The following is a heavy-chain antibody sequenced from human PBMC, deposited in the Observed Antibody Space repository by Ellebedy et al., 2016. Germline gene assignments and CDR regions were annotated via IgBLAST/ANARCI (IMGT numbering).Heavy chain of an antibody. CDR3: ARGVGGTSLNWFDP. CDR2: ISPGPGSTI. J-gene: IGHJ5*02. D-gene: IGHD3-16*01. Sequence: GESLKISXGVFGFTFSGYSMKWVRQTPGKGLEWLSFISPGPGSTIYYADSVKGRFTISRDNAKNSLYLQMNSLRAEDTAVYYCARGVGGTSLNWFDPWGQGTLVTVSS. CDR1: GFTFSGYS. V-gene: IGHV3-48*04.